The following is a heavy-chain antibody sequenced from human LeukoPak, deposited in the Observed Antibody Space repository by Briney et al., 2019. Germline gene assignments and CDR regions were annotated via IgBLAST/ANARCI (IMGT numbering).Heavy chain of an antibody. D-gene: IGHD1-26*01. J-gene: IGHJ4*02. CDR3: ARRPPAVGALDY. V-gene: IGHV4-59*01. CDR2: IYYSGST. CDR1: GGSISSYY. Sequence: SETLSLTCTVSGGSISSYYWSWIRQPPGKGLEWIGYIYYSGSTNYNPSLKSRVTISVDTSKNQFSLKLGSVTAADTAVYYCARRPPAVGALDYWGQGTLVTVSS.